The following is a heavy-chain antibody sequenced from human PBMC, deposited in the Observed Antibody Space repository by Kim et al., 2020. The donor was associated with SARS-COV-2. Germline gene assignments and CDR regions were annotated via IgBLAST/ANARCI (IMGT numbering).Heavy chain of an antibody. CDR2: INPNSGGT. Sequence: ASVKVSCKASGYTFTSYYMHWVRQAPGQGLEWMGWINPNSGGTNYAQKFQGRVTMTRDTSISTAYMELSRLRSDDTAVYYCATERGIYGSGSYGLFYYLGQRALVSVSS. CDR1: GYTFTSYY. CDR3: ATERGIYGSGSYGLFYY. V-gene: IGHV1-2*02. D-gene: IGHD3-10*01. J-gene: IGHJ4*02.